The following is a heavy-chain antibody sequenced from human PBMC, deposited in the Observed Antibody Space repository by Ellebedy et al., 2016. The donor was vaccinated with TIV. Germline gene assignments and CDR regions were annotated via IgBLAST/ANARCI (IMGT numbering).Heavy chain of an antibody. V-gene: IGHV4-38-2*02. D-gene: IGHD3-10*01. J-gene: IGHJ5*02. CDR2: MHHSGIT. Sequence: MPSETLSLTCTVSRYSISSGYYWGWIRQPPGKGLEWIASMHHSGITFFNPSLKSRLTISIDTSTNHFSLKLSSVTAADTAVYYCARDPGSRFDPWGQGTLVTVSS. CDR3: ARDPGSRFDP. CDR1: RYSISSGYY.